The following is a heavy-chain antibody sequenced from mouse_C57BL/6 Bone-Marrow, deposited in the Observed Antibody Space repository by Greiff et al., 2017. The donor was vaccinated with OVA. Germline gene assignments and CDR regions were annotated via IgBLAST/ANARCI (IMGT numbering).Heavy chain of an antibody. D-gene: IGHD1-1*01. Sequence: EVHLVESGPVLVKPGASVKMSCKASGYTFTDYYMNWVKQSHGKSLEWIGVINPYNGGTSYNQKFKGKATLTVDKSSSTAYMELNSLTSEDSAVYYCARRVVADYWGQGTTLTVSS. V-gene: IGHV1-19*01. CDR1: GYTFTDYY. CDR3: ARRVVADY. CDR2: INPYNGGT. J-gene: IGHJ2*01.